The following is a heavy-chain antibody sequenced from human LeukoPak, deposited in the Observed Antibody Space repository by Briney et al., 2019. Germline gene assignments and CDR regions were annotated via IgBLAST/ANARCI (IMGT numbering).Heavy chain of an antibody. D-gene: IGHD5-18*01. Sequence: GGSLRLSCAASGFTFSSYAMHWVRQAPGKGLEWVTIISYDGSNKYYADSVKGRFTISRDNCKNTLYLQMNSLRAEDTAVYYCASEKGRGYSYGPYFDYWGQGTLVTVSS. J-gene: IGHJ4*02. CDR2: ISYDGSNK. CDR3: ASEKGRGYSYGPYFDY. CDR1: GFTFSSYA. V-gene: IGHV3-30-3*01.